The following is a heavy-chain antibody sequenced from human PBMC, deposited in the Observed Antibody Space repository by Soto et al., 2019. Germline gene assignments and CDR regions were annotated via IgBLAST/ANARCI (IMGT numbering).Heavy chain of an antibody. CDR1: GFTADDYA. D-gene: IGHD4-17*01. J-gene: IGHJ4*02. CDR3: EKDMKWGGMTTIHYFDS. Sequence: EVQLVESGGGLVQPGRSLRLSCVASGFTADDYAMHWVRQAPGKGLEWVSGISSNSDTIDYADSVKGRFTISRDNAKNSLFLKMNSLRPEDTALYYCEKDMKWGGMTTIHYFDSWGQGTLVTVSS. V-gene: IGHV3-9*02. CDR2: ISSNSDTI.